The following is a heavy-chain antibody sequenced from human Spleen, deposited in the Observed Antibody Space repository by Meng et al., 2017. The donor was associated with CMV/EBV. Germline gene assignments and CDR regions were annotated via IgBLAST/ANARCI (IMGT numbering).Heavy chain of an antibody. J-gene: IGHJ4*02. CDR3: AKRGWDNSWYLGSCDY. Sequence: GGSLRLSCAASGFTFSDSAMHWVRQASGKGLEWIGRIRSKTNNYATAYAASVKGRFTISRDDSKNTAYLQMNSLRAEDTAVYYCAKRGWDNSWYLGSCDYWGQGTLVTVSS. CDR2: IRSKTNNYAT. V-gene: IGHV3-73*01. CDR1: GFTFSDSA. D-gene: IGHD6-13*01.